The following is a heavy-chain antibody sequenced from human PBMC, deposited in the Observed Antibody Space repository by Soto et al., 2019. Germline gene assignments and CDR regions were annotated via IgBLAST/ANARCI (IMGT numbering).Heavy chain of an antibody. J-gene: IGHJ4*02. D-gene: IGHD1-26*01. V-gene: IGHV4-59*12. CDR1: GGSISSYY. CDR3: AREGGSGSPDWYFNV. CDR2: VHHSWGS. Sequence: SETLSLTCTVSGGSISSYYWSWFRQSPGKRMEWIGYVHHSWGSSYNPSLQSRVAISLDTSKSQFSLKVTSVTATDTAVYYCAREGGSGSPDWYFNVWGQGTLVTVSS.